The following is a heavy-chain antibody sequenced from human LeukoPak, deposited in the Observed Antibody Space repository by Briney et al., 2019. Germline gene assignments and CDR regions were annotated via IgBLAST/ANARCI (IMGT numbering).Heavy chain of an antibody. D-gene: IGHD6-13*01. CDR3: ASSYSSSWYYFDY. CDR2: IYYSGST. V-gene: IGHV4-59*12. CDR1: GGSISSYY. J-gene: IGHJ4*02. Sequence: SETLSLTCTVSGGSISSYYWSWIRQPPGKGLEWIGYIYYSGSTNYNPSLKSRVTISVDTSKNQFSLKLSSVTAADTAVYYCASSYSSSWYYFDYWGQGTLVTVSS.